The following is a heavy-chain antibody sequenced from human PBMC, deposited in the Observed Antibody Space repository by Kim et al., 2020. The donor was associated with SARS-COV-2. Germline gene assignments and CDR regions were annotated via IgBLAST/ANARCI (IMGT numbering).Heavy chain of an antibody. Sequence: GGSLRLSCAASGFTFSSYWMHWVRQAPGKGLVWVSRINSDGSSTSYADSVKGRFTISRDNAKNTLYLQMNSLRAEDTAVYYCAREGGSCYSCLANWFDPWGQGTLVTVSS. CDR1: GFTFSSYW. D-gene: IGHD2-15*01. CDR2: INSDGSST. J-gene: IGHJ5*02. V-gene: IGHV3-74*01. CDR3: AREGGSCYSCLANWFDP.